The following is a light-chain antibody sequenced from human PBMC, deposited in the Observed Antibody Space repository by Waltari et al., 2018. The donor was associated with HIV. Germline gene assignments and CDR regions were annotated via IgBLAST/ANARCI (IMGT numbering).Light chain of an antibody. V-gene: IGKV4-1*01. Sequence: DIVMTQSPDSLAVSLGERATINCKSSQSVFSSSNYKNYLAWYQQKPGQPPKLLIYWASTRESGVPDRFSGSGSGTDSTLTISSLQAEDVAVYSCQQYYSTPMYTFGQGTKLEIK. CDR1: QSVFSSSNYKNY. CDR2: WAS. CDR3: QQYYSTPMYT. J-gene: IGKJ2*01.